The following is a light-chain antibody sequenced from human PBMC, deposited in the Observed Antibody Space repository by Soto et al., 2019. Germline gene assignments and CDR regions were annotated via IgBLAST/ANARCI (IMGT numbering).Light chain of an antibody. CDR2: DVS. Sequence: QSVLTQPASVSGSPGQSITISSPGTSSDVGGYNYVSWYQQHPGKAPKLMIYDVSNRPSGVSNRFSGSKSGNTASLTISGLQSEDEADYYCSSYTSSSTLAVFGGGTKLTVL. J-gene: IGLJ3*02. CDR3: SSYTSSSTLAV. CDR1: SSDVGGYNY. V-gene: IGLV2-14*01.